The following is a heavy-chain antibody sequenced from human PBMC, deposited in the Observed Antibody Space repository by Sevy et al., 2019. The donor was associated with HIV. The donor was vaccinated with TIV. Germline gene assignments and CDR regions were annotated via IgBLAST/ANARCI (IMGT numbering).Heavy chain of an antibody. CDR1: GGSFSDYY. CDR3: ARSIASVLPGPLGLFFRVYSNWFGP. Sequence: SETLSLTCAVYGGSFSDYYWSWIRQPPGGGLEWIGEISHIGSTNYNPSLKSRVTISLDTSTNRFALQLKSMTAADTAVYYCARSIASVLPGPLGLFFRVYSNWFGPWGQGTLVTVSS. CDR2: ISHIGST. D-gene: IGHD6-13*01. J-gene: IGHJ5*02. V-gene: IGHV4-34*01.